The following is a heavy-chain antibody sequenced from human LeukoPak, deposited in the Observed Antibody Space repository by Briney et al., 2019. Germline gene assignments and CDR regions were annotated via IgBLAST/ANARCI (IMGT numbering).Heavy chain of an antibody. D-gene: IGHD1-26*01. CDR2: IKPNSGDT. V-gene: IGHV1-2*02. J-gene: IGHJ4*02. CDR1: GYSSTDYY. Sequence: ASVKVSCKASGYSSTDYYIYWVRLAPGPGHEWMGWIKPNSGDTNYVQKFEGRVTMTRDTSISTAYMELSSLRSDDTAVYYCATKKYSGSFYAFWGQGTLVIVSS. CDR3: ATKKYSGSFYAF.